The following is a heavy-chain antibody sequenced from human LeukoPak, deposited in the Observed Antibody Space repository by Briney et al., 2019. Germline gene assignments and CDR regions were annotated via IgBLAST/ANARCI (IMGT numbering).Heavy chain of an antibody. CDR1: GYTFTGYY. D-gene: IGHD6-19*01. V-gene: IGHV1-2*02. Sequence: ASVKVSCKASGYTFTGYYMHWVRQAPGQGLEWMGWINPNSGGTNYAQEFQGRVIMTRDTSISTAYMELSRLRSDDTAVYYCARDLPSIAVAGYYYYYGMDVWGQGTTVTVSS. CDR2: INPNSGGT. J-gene: IGHJ6*02. CDR3: ARDLPSIAVAGYYYYYGMDV.